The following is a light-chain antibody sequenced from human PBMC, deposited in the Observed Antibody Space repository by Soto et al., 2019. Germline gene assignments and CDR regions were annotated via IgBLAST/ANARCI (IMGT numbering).Light chain of an antibody. Sequence: QSVLTQPPSVSAAPGQTVTISCSGGSSNIGNNFVSWYQQLPGTAPKLLIYDNNKRPSGIPDRFSASRSATSATLAITGLQTGDGSVYYCGTWDTSLSGGIFGGGTKVTVL. V-gene: IGLV1-51*01. J-gene: IGLJ2*01. CDR2: DNN. CDR3: GTWDTSLSGGI. CDR1: SSNIGNNF.